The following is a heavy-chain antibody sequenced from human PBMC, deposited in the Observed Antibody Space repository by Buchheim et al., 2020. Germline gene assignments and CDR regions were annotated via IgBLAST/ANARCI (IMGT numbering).Heavy chain of an antibody. J-gene: IGHJ4*02. V-gene: IGHV4-30-2*01. CDR2: IYHSGST. D-gene: IGHD2-2*01. CDR1: GGSISSGGYS. Sequence: QLQLQESGSGLVKPSQTLSLTCAISGGSISSGGYSWSWIRQPPGKGLEWIGYIYHSGSTYYNPSLKSRVTISVDSSKNQFSLKLSSVTAADTAVYYCARAIVVVPAAIPYFDYWGQGTL. CDR3: ARAIVVVPAAIPYFDY.